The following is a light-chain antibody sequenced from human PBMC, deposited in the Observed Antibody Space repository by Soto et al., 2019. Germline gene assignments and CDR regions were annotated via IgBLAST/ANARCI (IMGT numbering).Light chain of an antibody. Sequence: QSALTQPASVSGSPGQSITISYTGTVSDVGGYNYVSWYQQLPGKAPKLMIYEVSNRPSGVSDRFSGSKSGNTASLTISGLQAEDEADYYCSSYTSSSTLAVVFGGGTKLTVL. V-gene: IGLV2-14*01. CDR3: SSYTSSSTLAVV. CDR2: EVS. J-gene: IGLJ2*01. CDR1: VSDVGGYNY.